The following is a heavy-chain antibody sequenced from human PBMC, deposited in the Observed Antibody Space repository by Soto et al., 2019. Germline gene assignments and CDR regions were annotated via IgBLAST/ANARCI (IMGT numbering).Heavy chain of an antibody. D-gene: IGHD3-22*01. CDR1: GFTFSSYG. V-gene: IGHV3-30*18. CDR2: ISYDGSNK. CDR3: AKGDYYGSSYVDY. J-gene: IGHJ4*02. Sequence: PGGSLRLSCAASGFTFSSYGMHWVRQAPGKGLEWVAVISYDGSNKYYADSVKGRFTISRDNSKNTLYLQMNSLRAEDTAVYYCAKGDYYGSSYVDYWGQGTLVTVSS.